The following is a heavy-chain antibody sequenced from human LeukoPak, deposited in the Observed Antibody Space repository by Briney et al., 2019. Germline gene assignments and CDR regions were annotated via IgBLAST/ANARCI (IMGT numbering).Heavy chain of an antibody. CDR2: ISSSSSTI. CDR3: ARGFLWGSYRQMDY. CDR1: GFTFSSYS. D-gene: IGHD3-16*02. J-gene: IGHJ4*02. V-gene: IGHV3-48*04. Sequence: GGSLRLSCAASGFTFSSYSMNWVRQAPGKGLEWVSYISSSSSTIYYADSVKGRFTISRDNAKNSLYLQMNNLRAEDTAVYYCARGFLWGSYRQMDYWGQGTLVVVSS.